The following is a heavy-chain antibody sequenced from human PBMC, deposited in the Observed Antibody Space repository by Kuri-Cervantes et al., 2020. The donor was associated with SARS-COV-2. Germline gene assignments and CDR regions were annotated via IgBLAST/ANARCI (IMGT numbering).Heavy chain of an antibody. V-gene: IGHV5-10-1*01. CDR1: GYSFTSYW. CDR3: ARRAPYAKSGSYSYFLDL. CDR2: IDPSDSYT. D-gene: IGHD3-3*01. Sequence: KVSCKGSGYSFTSYWISWVRQMPGKGLEWMGRIDPSDSYTNYSPSFQGHVTISADKSISTAYLQWSSLKASDTAMYYCARRAPYAKSGSYSYFLDLWGQGALVTVSS. J-gene: IGHJ5*02.